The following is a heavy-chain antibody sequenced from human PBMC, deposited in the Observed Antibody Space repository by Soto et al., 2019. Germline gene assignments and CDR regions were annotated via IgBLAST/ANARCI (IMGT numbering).Heavy chain of an antibody. D-gene: IGHD3-10*01. CDR3: ASPTMVRGGVGAFDS. J-gene: IGHJ3*02. CDR2: IYYSGST. CDR1: GGSISSYY. Sequence: SETLSLTCTVSGGSISSYYWNWIRQPPGKGLEWIGYIYYSGSTNYNPSLKSRVTISVDTSKNQFSLKLSSVTAADTAVYYCASPTMVRGGVGAFDSWGPGTMVTFSS. V-gene: IGHV4-59*01.